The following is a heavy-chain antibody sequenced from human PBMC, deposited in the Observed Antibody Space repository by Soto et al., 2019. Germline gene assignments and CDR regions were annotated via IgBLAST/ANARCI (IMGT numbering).Heavy chain of an antibody. CDR3: ANLGYSGYDGWYYYGMDV. V-gene: IGHV4-59*01. CDR1: GGSIISYY. CDR2: IYYSGTT. D-gene: IGHD5-12*01. J-gene: IGHJ6*02. Sequence: AEPLSLTCTVSGGSIISYYWSWIRQPPGKGLEWIGYIYYSGTTNYNPSLKSRVTISVDTSKNQFSLKLSSVTAADTAVYYCANLGYSGYDGWYYYGMDVWGQGPTVTVSS.